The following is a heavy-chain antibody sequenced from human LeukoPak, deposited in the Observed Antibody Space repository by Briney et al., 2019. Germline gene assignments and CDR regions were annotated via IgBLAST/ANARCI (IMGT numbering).Heavy chain of an antibody. Sequence: GGSLRLSCAASGFTFSSYWMSWVRHAPGKGLELVSAISGSGGSTYYADSVKGRFTISRDNSKNTLYLQMNSLRAEDTAVYYCVRSYPGIAVAGPFDYWGQGTLVTVSS. D-gene: IGHD6-19*01. CDR1: GFTFSSYW. CDR3: VRSYPGIAVAGPFDY. V-gene: IGHV3-23*01. J-gene: IGHJ4*02. CDR2: ISGSGGST.